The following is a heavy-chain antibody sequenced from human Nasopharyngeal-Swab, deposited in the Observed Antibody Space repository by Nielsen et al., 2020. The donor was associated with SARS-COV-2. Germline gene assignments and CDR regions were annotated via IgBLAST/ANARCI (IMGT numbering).Heavy chain of an antibody. CDR2: IKSKTDGGTT. CDR1: GFTFSNAW. D-gene: IGHD3-22*01. V-gene: IGHV3-15*01. Sequence: GESLKISCAASGFTFSNAWMSWVRQAPGKGLEWVGRIKSKTDGGTTDYAAPVKGRFTISRDDSKNTLYLQMNSLKIEDTAVYYCTRQTSYYGSSGTLYFDYMDVWGKGTTVTVSS. CDR3: TRQTSYYGSSGTLYFDYMDV. J-gene: IGHJ6*03.